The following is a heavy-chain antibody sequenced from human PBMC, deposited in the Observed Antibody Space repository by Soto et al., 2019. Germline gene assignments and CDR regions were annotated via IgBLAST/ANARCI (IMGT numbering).Heavy chain of an antibody. CDR3: ARDEVTTTIGAFDI. CDR2: ISYDGSNK. J-gene: IGHJ3*02. Sequence: QVQLVESGGGVVQPGRSLRLSCAASGFTFSSYAMHWVRQAPGKGLEWVAVISYDGSNKYYADSVKGRFTISRDNSKNTLYLQMNSLRAEDTAVYYCARDEVTTTIGAFDIWGQGTMVTVSS. D-gene: IGHD4-17*01. V-gene: IGHV3-30-3*01. CDR1: GFTFSSYA.